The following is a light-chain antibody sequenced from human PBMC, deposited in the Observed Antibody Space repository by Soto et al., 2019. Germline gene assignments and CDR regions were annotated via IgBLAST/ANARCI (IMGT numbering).Light chain of an antibody. J-gene: IGKJ4*01. CDR2: DAS. CDR1: QSVSRY. CDR3: QQRSNWPPT. V-gene: IGKV3-11*01. Sequence: EIALTQSPATLSLSPGERATLSCRASQSVSRYLAWYQQKPGQAPRLLIYDASNRATGIPARFSGSGSGTDFTLTISSLEPEDFVVYYCQQRSNWPPTFGGGTKVEIK.